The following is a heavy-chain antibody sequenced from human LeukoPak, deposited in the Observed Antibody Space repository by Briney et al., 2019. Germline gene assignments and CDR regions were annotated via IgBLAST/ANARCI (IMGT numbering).Heavy chain of an antibody. CDR2: IYHSGST. CDR1: GYSISSGYY. CDR3: ARAREQPHYYYYYMDV. Sequence: SETLSLTCTVSGYSISSGYYWGWIRQPPGKGLEWIGSIYHSGSTYYNPSLKSRVTISVDTSKNQFSLKLSSVTAADTAVYYCARAREQPHYYYYYMDVWGKGTTVTVSS. J-gene: IGHJ6*03. D-gene: IGHD5-24*01. V-gene: IGHV4-38-2*02.